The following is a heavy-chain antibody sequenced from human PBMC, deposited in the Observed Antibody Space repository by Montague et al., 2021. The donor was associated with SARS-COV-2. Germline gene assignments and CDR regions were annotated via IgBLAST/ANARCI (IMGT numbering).Heavy chain of an antibody. V-gene: IGHV4-34*12. CDR2: IVHTGTT. Sequence: SETLSLTCAVYGGSLSGYYWSWIRQSPGKGLEWIGEIVHTGTTKYNPSLESRVTMSIDTSKKQFSLNLTSMTAADTAVYYCARTFDRLKHDNWGQGTLVAVSS. D-gene: IGHD3-16*01. CDR1: GGSLSGYY. CDR3: ARTFDRLKHDN. J-gene: IGHJ4*02.